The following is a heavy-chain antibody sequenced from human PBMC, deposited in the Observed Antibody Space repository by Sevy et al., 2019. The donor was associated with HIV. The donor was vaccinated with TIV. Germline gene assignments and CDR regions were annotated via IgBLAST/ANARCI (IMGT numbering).Heavy chain of an antibody. V-gene: IGHV1-18*01. CDR2: MSPYNGNK. D-gene: IGHD2-2*01. CDR1: GYTFTTYN. CDR3: ARGSSSWYDY. Sequence: ASGKVSCKASGYTFTTYNIVWVRQAPGQGLEWLAWMSPYNGNKNYAQRVQGRVTMTTDTFTDTAFLELRSLKFDDTAVYYCARGSSSWYDYWGQGTLVTVSS. J-gene: IGHJ4*02.